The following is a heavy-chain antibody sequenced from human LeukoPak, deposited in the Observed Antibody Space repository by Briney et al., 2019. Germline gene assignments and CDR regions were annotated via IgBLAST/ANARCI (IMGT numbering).Heavy chain of an antibody. D-gene: IGHD6-13*01. Sequence: GGPLRLSCAASGFTFSGSVMHWLRQAPGKGLEWVSVFYSGGSTRYADSVKGRFTLSRDNSKNTLYLQLNSLRGEETAVYFCASSSWSSEYFHYWGQGTLVTVSS. CDR1: GFTFSGSV. J-gene: IGHJ1*01. V-gene: IGHV3-66*01. CDR2: FYSGGST. CDR3: ASSSWSSEYFHY.